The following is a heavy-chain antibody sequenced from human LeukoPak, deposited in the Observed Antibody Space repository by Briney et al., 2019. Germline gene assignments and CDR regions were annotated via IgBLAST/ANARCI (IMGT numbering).Heavy chain of an antibody. V-gene: IGHV4-61*02. CDR2: IYTSGST. J-gene: IGHJ6*03. Sequence: SKTLSLTCTVSGGSISSGSYYWSWIRQPAGKGLEWIGRIYTSGSTNYNPSLKSRVTISVDTSKNQFSLKLSSVTAADTAVYYCARVDYVWGSSYYHYYYMDVWGKGTTVTVSS. D-gene: IGHD3-16*01. CDR3: ARVDYVWGSSYYHYYYMDV. CDR1: GGSISSGSYY.